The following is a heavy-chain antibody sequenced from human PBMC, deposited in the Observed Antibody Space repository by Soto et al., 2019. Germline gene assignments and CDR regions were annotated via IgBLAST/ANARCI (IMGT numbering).Heavy chain of an antibody. Sequence: DVQLVESGGGLVKPGGSLRLSCEVSGFSFSISAMNWVRQAPGKGLEWVSSINSGSTSVRYADSVKGRFTISRDNANNSLSLHMNSLRVEDTGVYYCARGGGSLNYWGQGTLVTVSS. D-gene: IGHD2-15*01. J-gene: IGHJ4*02. CDR1: GFSFSISA. CDR3: ARGGGSLNY. CDR2: INSGSTSV. V-gene: IGHV3-21*01.